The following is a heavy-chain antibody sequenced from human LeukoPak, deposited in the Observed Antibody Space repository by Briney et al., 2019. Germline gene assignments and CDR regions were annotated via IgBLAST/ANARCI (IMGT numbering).Heavy chain of an antibody. V-gene: IGHV1-2*02. CDR1: GYTFTGYY. CDR3: APDSGYQRFEY. Sequence: ASVKVSCKASGYTFTGYYMHWVRQAPGQGLEWMGWINPNGGTSYAQSIQGRVTMTRDTSLTTAYMELSSLNSDDTAVYYCAPDSGYQRFEYWGQGTLVTVSS. D-gene: IGHD5-18*01. J-gene: IGHJ4*02. CDR2: INPNGGT.